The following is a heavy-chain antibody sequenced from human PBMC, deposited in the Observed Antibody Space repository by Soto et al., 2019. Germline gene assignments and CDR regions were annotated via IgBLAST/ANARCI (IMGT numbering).Heavy chain of an antibody. CDR2: IVVASGYS. J-gene: IGHJ4*02. Sequence: LVQSGPDVKKPGTSVKVSCKTSGFTFGSSAVQWVRHVRGQRLEWIGWIVVASGYSNVAQKFQDRVSLTRDLSTTTAFMELSSLTSEDSAMYYCAADVIGVAGDFDHWGQGTLVSVSS. D-gene: IGHD6-19*01. V-gene: IGHV1-58*01. CDR1: GFTFGSSA. CDR3: AADVIGVAGDFDH.